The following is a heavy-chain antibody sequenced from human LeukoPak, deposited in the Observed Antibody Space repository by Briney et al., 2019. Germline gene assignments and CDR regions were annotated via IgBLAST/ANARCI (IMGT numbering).Heavy chain of an antibody. Sequence: GGSLRLSCAPSGFTFNTYNMNWVRQAPGQGLEWVSSITSSSSYIYYADSVKGRFTISRDNAKNSLYLQMNSLRAEDTAVYYGARDGGSGSYPWGQGTLVTVSS. CDR1: GFTFNTYN. J-gene: IGHJ5*02. CDR3: ARDGGSGSYP. D-gene: IGHD3-10*01. CDR2: ITSSSSYI. V-gene: IGHV3-21*01.